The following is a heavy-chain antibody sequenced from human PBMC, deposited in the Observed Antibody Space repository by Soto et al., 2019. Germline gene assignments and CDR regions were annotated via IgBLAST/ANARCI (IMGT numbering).Heavy chain of an antibody. D-gene: IGHD3-10*01. J-gene: IGHJ6*03. CDR2: VYSSGST. CDR1: GRLGSGRRSH. Sequence: TSSVAGRLGSGRRSHWWRIRQHPGEGLEWIGSVYSSGSTYYKPSLKSRVNISVDMSKNQFSLKLFSVTAADTAVYYCGRQIGRGGFAPRGQAIWG. V-gene: IGHV4-39*01. CDR3: GRQIGRGGFAPRGQAI.